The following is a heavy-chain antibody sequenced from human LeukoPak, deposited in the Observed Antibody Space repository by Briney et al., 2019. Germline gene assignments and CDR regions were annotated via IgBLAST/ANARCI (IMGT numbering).Heavy chain of an antibody. CDR2: IRSKANSYAT. D-gene: IGHD6-6*01. V-gene: IGHV3-73*01. J-gene: IGHJ4*02. CDR1: GFTFSGSD. CDR3: ARSPYSSSGLDY. Sequence: GGSLGLSCAASGFTFSGSDIHWVRLASGKGLEWVGRIRSKANSYATAYAASLKGRFSISRDDSRNTAYLQMNSLKTEDTAVYYCARSPYSSSGLDYWGQGTLVTVSS.